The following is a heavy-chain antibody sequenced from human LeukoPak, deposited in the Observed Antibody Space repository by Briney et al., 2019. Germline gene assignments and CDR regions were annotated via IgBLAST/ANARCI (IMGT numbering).Heavy chain of an antibody. J-gene: IGHJ5*02. CDR2: ISYDGSNK. Sequence: GGSLRLSCAASGFTFSSYAMHWVRQAPGKGLEWVAVISYDGSNKYYADSVKGRFTISRDNSKNTLYLQMNSLRAEDTAVYYCARDWFGYCSGGSCYAESWCDPWGQGTLVTVSS. D-gene: IGHD2-15*01. V-gene: IGHV3-30-3*01. CDR3: ARDWFGYCSGGSCYAESWCDP. CDR1: GFTFSSYA.